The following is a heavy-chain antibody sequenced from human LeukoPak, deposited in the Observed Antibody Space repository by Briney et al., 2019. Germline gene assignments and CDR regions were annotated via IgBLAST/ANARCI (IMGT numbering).Heavy chain of an antibody. CDR2: TYSCGST. J-gene: IGHJ2*01. D-gene: IGHD5-18*01. Sequence: PSETLSLTCTVSGGSISSYYWSWIRQPQGKGLEWIGYTYSCGSTNYNASLTRRGTIAVATSKNQSALKLSSVTAADTAVYYCARGRMVDTAMVYNWYFDVWGRGTLVTVSS. CDR1: GGSISSYY. V-gene: IGHV4-59*08. CDR3: ARGRMVDTAMVYNWYFDV.